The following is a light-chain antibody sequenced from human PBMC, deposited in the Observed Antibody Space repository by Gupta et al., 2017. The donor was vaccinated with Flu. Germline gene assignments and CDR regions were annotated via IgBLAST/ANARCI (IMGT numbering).Light chain of an antibody. CDR2: SNN. J-gene: IGLJ1*01. CDR1: SSNIGTTT. CDR3: AAWDDSLNAYV. Sequence: QSVLTQPPSASGTPGQRVTISCSGASSNIGTTTVNWYQQLPGPAPNLLMYSNNRRPSGVPERFSASKSATTASLAISGLQAEDEADYYCAAWDDSLNAYVCGTGTKVTVL. V-gene: IGLV1-44*01.